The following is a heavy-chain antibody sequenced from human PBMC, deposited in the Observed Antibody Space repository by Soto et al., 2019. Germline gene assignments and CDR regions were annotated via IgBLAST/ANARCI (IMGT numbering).Heavy chain of an antibody. J-gene: IGHJ4*02. CDR1: GLTFGSRA. V-gene: IGHV3-23*01. Sequence: LRLSCVASGLTFGSRAMSWVRQAPGEGLQWVSTITDTGGDAKYADSVRGRLVISRDNSKKTLYLQMTSLTAEDSAMYFCARGSTDSYPGSRIFDFWGRGTLVTVSS. D-gene: IGHD3-10*01. CDR3: ARGSTDSYPGSRIFDF. CDR2: ITDTGGDA.